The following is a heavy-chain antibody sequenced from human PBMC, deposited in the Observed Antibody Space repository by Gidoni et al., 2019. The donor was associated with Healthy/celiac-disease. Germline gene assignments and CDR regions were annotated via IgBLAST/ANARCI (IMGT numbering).Heavy chain of an antibody. CDR3: ARDLLIAVAGTGYFDY. J-gene: IGHJ4*02. CDR1: VFTFSSYW. D-gene: IGHD6-19*01. V-gene: IGHV3-7*03. Sequence: EVQLVGSGGGWVQPGGSLRLSCAASVFTFSSYWMSWVRQAPGKGLEWVANIKQDGSEKYYVDSVKGRFTISRDNAKTSLYLQMNSLRAEDTAVYFCARDLLIAVAGTGYFDYWGQGTLVTVSS. CDR2: IKQDGSEK.